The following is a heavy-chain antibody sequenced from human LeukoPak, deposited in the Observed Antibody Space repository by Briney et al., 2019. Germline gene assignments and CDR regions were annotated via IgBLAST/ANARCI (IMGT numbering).Heavy chain of an antibody. CDR2: VSSEGNVK. CDR3: TKEGGGGGRYFFDY. Sequence: GRSLSLSCAASGFTFSSYGMHWVRQAPGKGLEWVAVVSSEGNVKYYADSVKGRFTISRDNAKNTLYVQMNSLRAEDTAVYYCTKEGGGGGRYFFDYWGQGTLVTVSS. J-gene: IGHJ4*02. V-gene: IGHV3-30*18. CDR1: GFTFSSYG. D-gene: IGHD3-16*01.